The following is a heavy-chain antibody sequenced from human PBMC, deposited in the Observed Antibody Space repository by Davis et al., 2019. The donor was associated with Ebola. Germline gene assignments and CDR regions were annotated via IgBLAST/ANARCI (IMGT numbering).Heavy chain of an antibody. J-gene: IGHJ1*01. V-gene: IGHV3-33*08. Sequence: PGGSLRLSCAASGFTFSSYWMHWVRQAPGKGLVWVAVIWYDGSNKYYADSVKGRFTISRDNSKNTLYLQMNSLRPEDTAVYYCARGGSGSYVLQHWGQGTLVTVSS. CDR2: IWYDGSNK. CDR3: ARGGSGSYVLQH. D-gene: IGHD1-26*01. CDR1: GFTFSSYW.